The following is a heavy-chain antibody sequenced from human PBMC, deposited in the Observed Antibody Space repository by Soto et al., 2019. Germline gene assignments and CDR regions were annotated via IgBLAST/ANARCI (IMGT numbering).Heavy chain of an antibody. V-gene: IGHV3-33*01. CDR2: IWYDGSNK. CDR3: ARDGITGTPPYAFDI. Sequence: GGSLRLSCAASGFTFSSYGMHWVRQAPGKGLEWVAVIWYDGSNKYYADSVKGRFTISRDNSKNTLYLQMNSLRAEDTAVYYCARDGITGTPPYAFDIWGQGTMVTVSS. D-gene: IGHD1-20*01. J-gene: IGHJ3*02. CDR1: GFTFSSYG.